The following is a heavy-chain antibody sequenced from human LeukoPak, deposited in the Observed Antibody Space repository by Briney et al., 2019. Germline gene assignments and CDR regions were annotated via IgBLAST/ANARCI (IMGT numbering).Heavy chain of an antibody. CDR1: GYTFTGYY. CDR2: INPNSGGT. Sequence: GASVKVSCKASGYTFTGYYMHWVRQAPGQGLEWMGWINPNSGGTNYAQKFQGRVTMTRETSISTAYMELSRLRSDDTAVYYRANIVGATRVGYWGQGTLVTVSS. CDR3: ANIVGATRVGY. V-gene: IGHV1-2*02. D-gene: IGHD1-26*01. J-gene: IGHJ4*02.